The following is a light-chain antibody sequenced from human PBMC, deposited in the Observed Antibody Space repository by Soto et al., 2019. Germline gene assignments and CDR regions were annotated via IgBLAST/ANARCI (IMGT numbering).Light chain of an antibody. V-gene: IGLV2-14*01. CDR1: SSDVGGYKY. CDR2: EVS. Sequence: QSALTQPASVSGSPGQSITISCTGTSSDVGGYKYVSWYQQHPVKAPKLLIYEVSKRPSGVSDRFSGSKSGSTASLTISGLQAEDEADYYCSSYTSSTTLYVFGTGTKLTVL. CDR3: SSYTSSTTLYV. J-gene: IGLJ1*01.